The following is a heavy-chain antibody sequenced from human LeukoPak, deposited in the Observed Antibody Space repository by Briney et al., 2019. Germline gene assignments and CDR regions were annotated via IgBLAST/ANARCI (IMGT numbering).Heavy chain of an antibody. CDR3: ARDGLAAALDY. J-gene: IGHJ4*02. CDR2: IWYDGSNK. D-gene: IGHD6-13*01. Sequence: GGSLRLSCAASGFTFSSCGMHWVRQAPGKGLEWVAVIWYDGSNKYYADSVKGRFTISRDNSKNTLYLQMNSLRAEDTAVYYCARDGLAAALDYWGQGTLVTVSS. V-gene: IGHV3-33*01. CDR1: GFTFSSCG.